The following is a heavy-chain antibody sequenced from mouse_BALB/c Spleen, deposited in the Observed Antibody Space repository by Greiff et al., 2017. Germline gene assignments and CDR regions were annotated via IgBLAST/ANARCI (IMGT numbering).Heavy chain of an antibody. J-gene: IGHJ1*01. CDR3: ARQTVVADWYFDV. CDR2: ISNGGGST. CDR1: GFTFSSYT. Sequence: EVKLVESGGGLVQPGGSLKLSCAASGFTFSSYTMSWVRQTPEKRLVWVAYISNGGGSTYYPDTVKGRFTISRDNAKNTLYLQMSSLKSEDTAMYYCARQTVVADWYFDVWGAGTTVTVSS. D-gene: IGHD1-1*01. V-gene: IGHV5-12-2*01.